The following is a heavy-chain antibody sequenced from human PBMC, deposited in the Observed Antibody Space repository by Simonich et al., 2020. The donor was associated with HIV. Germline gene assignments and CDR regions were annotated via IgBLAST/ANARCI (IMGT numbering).Heavy chain of an antibody. J-gene: IGHJ4*02. CDR2: FYYSGSN. D-gene: IGHD5-18*01. CDR3: AREGADTTMVN. V-gene: IGHV4-39*07. Sequence: QLQLQESGPGLVKPSETLSLTCTVSGGSITYTRSYYWGWIRQPPGKGLEWIGFYYSGSNNYNPSLKSRVTISVDTSKNQFSLRLRSVTAADTAVYYCAREGADTTMVNWGQGTLVTVSS. CDR1: GGSITYTRSYY.